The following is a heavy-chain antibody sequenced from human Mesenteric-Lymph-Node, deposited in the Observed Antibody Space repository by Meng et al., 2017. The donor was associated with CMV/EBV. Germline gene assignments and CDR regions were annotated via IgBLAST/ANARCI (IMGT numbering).Heavy chain of an antibody. D-gene: IGHD3-10*01. CDR1: GGSISSSTYY. J-gene: IGHJ5*02. Sequence: SETLSLTCTVSGGSISSSTYYWGWIRQPPGKGLEWIGSIYYSGSTYYNPSLKSRVTISVDTSKNQFSLKLSSVTAADTAVYYCARMGSEYNWFDPWGQGTLVTVSS. CDR2: IYYSGST. CDR3: ARMGSEYNWFDP. V-gene: IGHV4-39*07.